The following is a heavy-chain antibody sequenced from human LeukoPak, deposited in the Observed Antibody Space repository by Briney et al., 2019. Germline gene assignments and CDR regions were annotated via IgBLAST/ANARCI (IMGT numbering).Heavy chain of an antibody. V-gene: IGHV4-59*12. CDR3: ARDASPAAGSDY. J-gene: IGHJ4*02. D-gene: IGHD6-13*01. CDR1: GGSISRYY. CDR2: IYSSENT. Sequence: SETLSLTCTVSGGSISRYYWSWIRQPPGKGLEWIGYIYSSENTYYNPSLNSRVTISVDTSKNQFSLKLSSVTAADTAVYYCARDASPAAGSDYWGQGTLVTVSS.